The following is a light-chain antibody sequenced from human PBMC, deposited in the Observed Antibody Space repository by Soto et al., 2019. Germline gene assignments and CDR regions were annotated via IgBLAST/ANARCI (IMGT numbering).Light chain of an antibody. Sequence: QSALTQPPSASGSPGQSVTISCTGTSSDVGGYKYVSWYQQHPGKAPKLMIFEVNKRPSGVPDRFSGSKSGNTASLTVSGLQVEDEADYYCSSYAGINNLGVFGTGTKVTV. V-gene: IGLV2-8*01. CDR3: SSYAGINNLGV. CDR2: EVN. CDR1: SSDVGGYKY. J-gene: IGLJ1*01.